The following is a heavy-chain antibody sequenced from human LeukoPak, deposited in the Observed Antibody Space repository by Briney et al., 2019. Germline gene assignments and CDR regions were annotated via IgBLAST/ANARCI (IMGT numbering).Heavy chain of an antibody. CDR3: ARGRRFGMTIFGVVHFDY. V-gene: IGHV1-8*01. D-gene: IGHD3-3*01. CDR1: GYTFTSYD. Sequence: ASVKASCKASGYTFTSYDINWVRQATGQGLEWMGWMNPNSGNTGYAQKFEGRVTMTRNTSISTAYMELNSLRSQDTAVYYCARGRRFGMTIFGVVHFDYWGQGTLVTVSS. J-gene: IGHJ4*02. CDR2: MNPNSGNT.